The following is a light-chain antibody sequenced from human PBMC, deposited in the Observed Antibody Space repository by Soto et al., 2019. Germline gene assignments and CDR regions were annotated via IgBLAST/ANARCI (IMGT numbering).Light chain of an antibody. J-gene: IGLJ1*01. CDR3: CSYAYV. CDR1: SSDVGSYNL. V-gene: IGLV2-23*01. CDR2: EGS. Sequence: QSVLTQPASVSGSPGQSITISCTGTSSDVGSYNLVSWYQQHPGKAPKLMIYEGSKRPSGVSNRFSGSKSGNTASLTISGLQAEDEADYYCCSYAYVFGTGTKGTVL.